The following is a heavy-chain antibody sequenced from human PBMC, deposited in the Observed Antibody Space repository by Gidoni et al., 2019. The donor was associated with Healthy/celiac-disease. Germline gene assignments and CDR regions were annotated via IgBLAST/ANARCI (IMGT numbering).Heavy chain of an antibody. CDR2: IWYDGSNK. J-gene: IGHJ4*02. D-gene: IGHD1-26*01. CDR1: GFTFSSYG. CDR3: AREGSDGTIDY. V-gene: IGHV3-33*01. Sequence: QVQLVESGGGVVKPGRSLRLSCAASGFTFSSYGMHWVRQAPGKGLEWVAVIWYDGSNKYYADSVKGRFTISRDNSKNTLYLQMNSLRAEDTAVYYCAREGSDGTIDYWGQGTLVTVSS.